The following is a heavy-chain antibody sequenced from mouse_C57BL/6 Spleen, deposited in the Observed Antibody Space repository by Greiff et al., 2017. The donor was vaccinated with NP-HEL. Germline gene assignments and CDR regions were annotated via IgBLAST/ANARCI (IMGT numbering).Heavy chain of an antibody. CDR1: GYSFTDYN. J-gene: IGHJ2*01. D-gene: IGHD4-1*01. CDR3: ARDGTGPGCDY. Sequence: EVQLQQSGPELVKPGASVKISCKASGYSFTDYNMNWVKQSHGKSLEWIGVLNPNYGTTSSNQKFKGKAPLTVDQSSSADYMQLNSLTAEDSAVDYCARDGTGPGCDYWGQGTTLTVSS. CDR2: LNPNYGTT. V-gene: IGHV1-39*01.